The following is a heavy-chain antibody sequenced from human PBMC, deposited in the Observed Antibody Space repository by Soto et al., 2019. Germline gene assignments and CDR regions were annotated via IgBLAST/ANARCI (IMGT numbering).Heavy chain of an antibody. CDR2: ISYDGSNK. D-gene: IGHD4-17*01. V-gene: IGHV3-30*18. CDR1: GFTFSSYG. CDR3: AKEASTGPSWFDP. Sequence: QVQLVESGGGVVQPGRSLRLSCAASGFTFSSYGMHWVRQAPGKGLEWVAVISYDGSNKYYADSVKGRFTISRDNSKNTLYLQMNSLRAEDTAVYYCAKEASTGPSWFDPWGQGTLVTVSS. J-gene: IGHJ5*02.